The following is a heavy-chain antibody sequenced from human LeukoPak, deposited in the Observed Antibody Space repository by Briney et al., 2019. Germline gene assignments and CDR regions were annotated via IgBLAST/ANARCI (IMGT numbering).Heavy chain of an antibody. CDR3: AATTRPSGRIAAAGTREEDYFDY. J-gene: IGHJ4*02. Sequence: GASVTVSCKASGGTFSSYAIGWVRQAPGQGLEWMGGIIPIFGTANYAQKFQGRVTITADESTSTAYMELSSLRSEDTAVYYCAATTRPSGRIAAAGTREEDYFDYWGQGTLVTVSS. V-gene: IGHV1-69*13. D-gene: IGHD6-13*01. CDR1: GGTFSSYA. CDR2: IIPIFGTA.